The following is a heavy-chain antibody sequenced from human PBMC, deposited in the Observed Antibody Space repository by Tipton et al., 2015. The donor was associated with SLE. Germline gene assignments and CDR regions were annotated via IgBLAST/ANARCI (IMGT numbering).Heavy chain of an antibody. CDR2: INSDGRST. CDR1: GFTFSSYW. CDR3: ARGLDWSVAGTDWFHR. J-gene: IGHJ5*02. Sequence: GSLRLSCAASGFTFSSYWMHWVRQAPGKGLVWVSRINSDGRSTPYADSVKGRYAISRDNAKNTLYLQMNSLRAENAAVYYCARGLDWSVAGTDWFHRWGQGTLVTVSS. D-gene: IGHD6-19*01. V-gene: IGHV3-74*03.